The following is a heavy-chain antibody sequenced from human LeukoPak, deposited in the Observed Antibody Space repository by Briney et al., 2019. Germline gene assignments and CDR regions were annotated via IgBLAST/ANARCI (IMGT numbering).Heavy chain of an antibody. CDR3: AREESADPRRIL. Sequence: SETLSLTCAVYGGSFSGYYWSWIRQPPGKGLEWIGEINHSGSTNYNSSLKSRIIISVDTSKNQFSLKLTSVTAADTAVYYCAREESADPRRILWGQGTLVTVSS. CDR1: GGSFSGYY. CDR2: INHSGST. J-gene: IGHJ4*02. V-gene: IGHV4-34*01.